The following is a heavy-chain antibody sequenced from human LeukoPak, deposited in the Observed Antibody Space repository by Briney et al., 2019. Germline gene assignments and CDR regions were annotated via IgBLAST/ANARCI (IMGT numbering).Heavy chain of an antibody. Sequence: GASVKVSCKASGGTFSSYAISWVRQAPGQGLEWMGGIIPIFGTANYAQKFQGRVTITADKSTSTAYMELSSLRSEDTAVYYCARAGGLQGGYYYYYGMDVWGKGPRSPSPQ. CDR3: ARAGGLQGGYYYYYGMDV. D-gene: IGHD2-21*01. CDR1: GGTFSSYA. J-gene: IGHJ6*04. CDR2: IIPIFGTA. V-gene: IGHV1-69*06.